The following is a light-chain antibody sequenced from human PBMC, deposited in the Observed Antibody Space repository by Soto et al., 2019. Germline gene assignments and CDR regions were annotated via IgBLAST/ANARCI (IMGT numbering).Light chain of an antibody. CDR2: DGA. V-gene: IGKV1-5*01. Sequence: DIQMTQSPSTVSASVGDRVTMTCRASQGIGSWLAWYQHKPGRPPKLLIFDGARLESGVPSRFSGSGSGTEFTFTISSLQPEDFATYYCQQYNNFSPTFGQGTKVKL. J-gene: IGKJ1*01. CDR3: QQYNNFSPT. CDR1: QGIGSW.